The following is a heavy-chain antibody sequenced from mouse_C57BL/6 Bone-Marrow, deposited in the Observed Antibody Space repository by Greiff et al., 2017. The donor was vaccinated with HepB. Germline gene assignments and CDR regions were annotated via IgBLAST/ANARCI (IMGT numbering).Heavy chain of an antibody. D-gene: IGHD2-5*01. CDR3: ARVDYSNYDYAMDY. Sequence: EVQLVESGGGLVKPGGSLKLSCAASGFTFSSYAMSWVRQTPEKRLEWVATISDGGSYTYYPDNVKGRFTISRDNAKNNLYLQMSHLKSEDTAMYYCARVDYSNYDYAMDYWGQGTSVTVSS. V-gene: IGHV5-4*01. CDR2: ISDGGSYT. J-gene: IGHJ4*01. CDR1: GFTFSSYA.